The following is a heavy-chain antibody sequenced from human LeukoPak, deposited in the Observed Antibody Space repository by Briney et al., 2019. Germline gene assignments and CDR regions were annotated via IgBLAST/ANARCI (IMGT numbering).Heavy chain of an antibody. J-gene: IGHJ4*02. CDR3: ATDREGDPSAYYLV. CDR2: INDNGGSR. D-gene: IGHD3-22*01. CDR1: GFTFSSYA. V-gene: IGHV3-23*01. Sequence: GGSLRLSCAASGFTFSSYAMTWVRQAPGKGLEWVSSINDNGGSRYYADSVKGRFTISRDNSKNTLFLQMNSLRAEDSAVYYCATDREGDPSAYYLVGGQGTLITVSS.